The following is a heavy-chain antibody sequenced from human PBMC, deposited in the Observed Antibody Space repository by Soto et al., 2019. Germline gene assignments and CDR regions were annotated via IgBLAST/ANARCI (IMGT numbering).Heavy chain of an antibody. CDR1: GYTFTSYG. J-gene: IGHJ6*02. Sequence: ASVKVSCKASGYTFTSYGISWVRQAPGQGLEWMGWISAYNGNTNYAQKLQGRVTMTTDTSTSTAYMELRSLRSDDTAVYYCARDLGIAARPDYYYYYGMDVWGQGTTVTVSS. CDR2: ISAYNGNT. CDR3: ARDLGIAARPDYYYYYGMDV. D-gene: IGHD6-6*01. V-gene: IGHV1-18*01.